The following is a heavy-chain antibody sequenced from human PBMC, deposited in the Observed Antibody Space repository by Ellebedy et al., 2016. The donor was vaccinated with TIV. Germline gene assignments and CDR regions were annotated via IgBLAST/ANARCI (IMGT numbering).Heavy chain of an antibody. V-gene: IGHV1-8*01. D-gene: IGHD3-10*01. Sequence: ASVKVSCXASGYTFTSYDINWVRQATGQGLEWMGWMNPNSGNTGYAQKFQGRVTMTRNTSISTAYMELSSLRSEDTAVYYCARGLSGPVERYVDYWGQGTLVTVSS. CDR1: GYTFTSYD. CDR2: MNPNSGNT. CDR3: ARGLSGPVERYVDY. J-gene: IGHJ4*02.